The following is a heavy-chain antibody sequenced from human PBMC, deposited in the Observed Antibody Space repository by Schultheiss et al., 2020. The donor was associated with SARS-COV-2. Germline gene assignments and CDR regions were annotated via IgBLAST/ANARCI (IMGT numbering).Heavy chain of an antibody. Sequence: SETLSLTCTVSGGSISSYYWSWIRQPPGKGLEWIGYIYYSGSTNYNPSLKSRVTISVDTSKNQFSLKLSSVTAADTAVYYCASHPHYSHRFDYWGQGTLVTVSS. CDR2: IYYSGST. CDR3: ASHPHYSHRFDY. CDR1: GGSISSYY. V-gene: IGHV4-59*08. J-gene: IGHJ4*02. D-gene: IGHD4-11*01.